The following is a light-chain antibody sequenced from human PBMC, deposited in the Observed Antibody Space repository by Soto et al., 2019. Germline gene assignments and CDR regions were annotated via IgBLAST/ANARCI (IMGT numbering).Light chain of an antibody. V-gene: IGLV1-40*01. CDR3: QSYDTSLRGSV. J-gene: IGLJ3*02. CDR1: SSNIGARYD. CDR2: DDS. Sequence: QAVVTQPPSVSGSPGQRVTISCTGSSSNIGARYDVHWYQQLPGTAPKLLIFDDSIRPSGVPDRFSASTSGTSAFLAITGLPAGDEADYYCQSYDTSLRGSVFGGGTKLTVL.